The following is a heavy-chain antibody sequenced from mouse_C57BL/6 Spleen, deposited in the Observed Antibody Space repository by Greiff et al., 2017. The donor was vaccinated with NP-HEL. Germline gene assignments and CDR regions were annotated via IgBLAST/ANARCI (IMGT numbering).Heavy chain of an antibody. CDR1: GYTFTSYW. CDR2: IDPSDSYT. J-gene: IGHJ4*01. V-gene: IGHV1-69*01. Sequence: QVQLQQSGAELVMPGASVKLSCKASGYTFTSYWMHWVKQRPGQGLEWIGEIDPSDSYTNYNQKFKGKSTLTVDKSSSTAYMQLSSLTSEDSAVYYWARWGDYDGGDAMDYWGQGTSVTVSS. CDR3: ARWGDYDGGDAMDY. D-gene: IGHD2-4*01.